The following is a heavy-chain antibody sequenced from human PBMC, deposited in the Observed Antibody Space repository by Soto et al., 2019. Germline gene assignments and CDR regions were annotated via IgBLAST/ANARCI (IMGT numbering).Heavy chain of an antibody. CDR2: IWYDGSKK. Sequence: QVQLVESGGGVVQPGRSLRLSCAASGFTFSGYGFHWVRQAPGKGLEWVAVIWYDGSKKYYADSVKGRFTISRDNSKNTVYLQMDNLRAEDTAVYYCARDTDTSSHYSRFDPWGQGTLVTVSP. D-gene: IGHD3-22*01. J-gene: IGHJ5*02. CDR3: ARDTDTSSHYSRFDP. V-gene: IGHV3-33*01. CDR1: GFTFSGYG.